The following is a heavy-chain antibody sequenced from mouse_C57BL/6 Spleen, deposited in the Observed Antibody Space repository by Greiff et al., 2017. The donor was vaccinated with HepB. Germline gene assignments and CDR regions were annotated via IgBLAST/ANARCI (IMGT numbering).Heavy chain of an antibody. CDR3: ARDHGDYDDAMDY. CDR1: GFTFSSYA. J-gene: IGHJ4*01. D-gene: IGHD2-4*01. CDR2: ISDGGSYT. Sequence: EVKLVESGGGLVKPGGSLKLSCAASGFTFSSYAMSWVRQTPEKRLEWVATISDGGSYTYYPDNVKGRFTISRDNAKNNLYLQMSHLKSEDTAMYYCARDHGDYDDAMDYWGQGTSVTVSS. V-gene: IGHV5-4*01.